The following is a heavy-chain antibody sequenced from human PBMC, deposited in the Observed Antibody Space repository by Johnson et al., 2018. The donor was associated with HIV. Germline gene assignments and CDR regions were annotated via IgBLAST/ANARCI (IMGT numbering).Heavy chain of an antibody. CDR1: GFTFSNAW. CDR2: ISSSGSAI. CDR3: AREMGWEDAFDI. V-gene: IGHV3-11*04. D-gene: IGHD6-19*01. J-gene: IGHJ3*02. Sequence: QVQLVESGGGLVKPGGSLRLSCAASGFTFSNAWMSWVRQAPGKGLEWVSYISSSGSAIFYADSVKGRFTISRDNAKNSLSLQMTSLRAEDTAVYYCAREMGWEDAFDIWGQGTMVTVSS.